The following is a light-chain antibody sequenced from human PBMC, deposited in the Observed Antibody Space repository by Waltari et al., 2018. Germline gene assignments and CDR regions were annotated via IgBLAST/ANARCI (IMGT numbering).Light chain of an antibody. CDR2: SNN. CDR3: ASWDDIPNGPV. CDR1: SSNIGANA. J-gene: IGLJ3*02. Sequence: SVLTQPHSASGTPGPGVTISCSGSSSNIGANAVHWYQHLPGTAPKLLILSNNQRPSGVPDRFSGSKSGTSASLAISGLQSEDESDYYCASWDDIPNGPVFGGGTKLTVL. V-gene: IGLV1-44*01.